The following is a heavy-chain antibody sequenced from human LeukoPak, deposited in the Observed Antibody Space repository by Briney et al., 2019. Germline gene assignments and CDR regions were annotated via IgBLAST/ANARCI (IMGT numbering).Heavy chain of an antibody. CDR3: ARGGPDHAFDI. CDR2: INNDGGGT. J-gene: IGHJ3*02. Sequence: GGSLRLSCAGSEFTFSDYWMYWVRQVPGKGLAYVSRINNDGGGTTYADSVKGRFIISRDNARNTVYLQMNRLRAEDTAVYYCARGGPDHAFDIWGQGTMVTVSS. V-gene: IGHV3-74*03. CDR1: EFTFSDYW. D-gene: IGHD1-14*01.